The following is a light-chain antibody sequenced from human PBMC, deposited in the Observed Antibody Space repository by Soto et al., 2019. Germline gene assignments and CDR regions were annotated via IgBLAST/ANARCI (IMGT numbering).Light chain of an antibody. CDR2: GAS. V-gene: IGKV3-15*01. Sequence: VMTQSPATLSLSPGDSATLSCRASQSVISNLAWYQQKPGQAPMLLIFGASIRVTGIQDSFIGSGSGTEFTLTITSLQSEDFALYYCQQYHNLWTFGQGTKVDIK. CDR3: QQYHNLWT. CDR1: QSVISN. J-gene: IGKJ1*01.